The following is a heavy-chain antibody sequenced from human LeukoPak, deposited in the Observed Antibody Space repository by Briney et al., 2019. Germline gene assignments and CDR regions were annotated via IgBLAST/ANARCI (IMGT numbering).Heavy chain of an antibody. J-gene: IGHJ4*02. D-gene: IGHD3-10*01. V-gene: IGHV4-34*01. CDR1: GGSFSGYY. Sequence: PSETLSLTCAVYGGSFSGYYWSWIRQPPGKGLEGIGEINHSGSTNYNPSLKSRVTISVDTSKNQFSLKLSSVTAADTAVYYCARGGLWFGELYYFDYWGQGTLVTVSS. CDR3: ARGGLWFGELYYFDY. CDR2: INHSGST.